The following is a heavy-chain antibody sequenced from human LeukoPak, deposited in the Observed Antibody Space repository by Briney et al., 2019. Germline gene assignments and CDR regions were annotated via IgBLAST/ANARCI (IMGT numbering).Heavy chain of an antibody. Sequence: SETLSLTCTVSGGSISSYYWSWIRQPPGKGLEWIGEINHSGSTNYNPSLKSRVTISVDTSKNQFSLKLSSVTAADTAVYYCASSSGYTDYWGQGTLVTVSS. CDR2: INHSGST. CDR3: ASSSGYTDY. J-gene: IGHJ4*02. D-gene: IGHD3-22*01. V-gene: IGHV4-34*01. CDR1: GGSISSYY.